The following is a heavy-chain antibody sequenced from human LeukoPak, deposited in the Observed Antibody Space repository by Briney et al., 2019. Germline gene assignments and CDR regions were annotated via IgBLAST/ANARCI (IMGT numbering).Heavy chain of an antibody. D-gene: IGHD5-12*01. J-gene: IGHJ4*02. Sequence: ASVKVSCKASGGTFSSYAISWVRQAPGQGLEWMGGIIPIFGTANYAQKFQGRVTITADESTSTAYMELSSLRPEDTAVYYCARITVATIGEYFDYWGQGTLVTVSS. V-gene: IGHV1-69*13. CDR1: GGTFSSYA. CDR3: ARITVATIGEYFDY. CDR2: IIPIFGTA.